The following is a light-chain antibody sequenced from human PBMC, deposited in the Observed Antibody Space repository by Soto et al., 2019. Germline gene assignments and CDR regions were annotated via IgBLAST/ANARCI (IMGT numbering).Light chain of an antibody. J-gene: IGKJ4*01. CDR1: QSVSGS. Sequence: IQMTQSPSTLSASVGDRVTIACRASQSVSGSLAWYQRKPGKAPKLLIYDASNLETGVPSRFSGSGSGTEFTLTINSLQPDDFASYYCQQYSDYPLTFGGGTRVEI. CDR2: DAS. CDR3: QQYSDYPLT. V-gene: IGKV1-5*01.